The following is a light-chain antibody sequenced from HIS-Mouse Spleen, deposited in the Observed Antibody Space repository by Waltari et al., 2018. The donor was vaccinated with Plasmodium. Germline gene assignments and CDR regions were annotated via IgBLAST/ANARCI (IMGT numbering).Light chain of an antibody. V-gene: IGLV3-21*02. CDR2: DDS. J-gene: IGLJ3*02. CDR1: NIESKS. CDR3: QVWDRSSDHWV. Sequence: SYVLTQPPSVSVAPGQTARITCGGNNIESKSVHWYQQKPGQAPVLVVYDDSDRPSGIRERFSGSNAGNTATLTSSRVEAGDEADYYCQVWDRSSDHWVFGGGTKLTVL.